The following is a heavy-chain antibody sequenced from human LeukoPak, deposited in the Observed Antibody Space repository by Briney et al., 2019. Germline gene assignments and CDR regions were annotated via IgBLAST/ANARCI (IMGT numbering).Heavy chain of an antibody. CDR1: GYTLTRYF. J-gene: IGHJ4*02. D-gene: IGHD3-10*01. CDR3: ARVPGDY. CDR2: INPNSGGT. V-gene: IGHV1-2*02. Sequence: ASVKVSCKASGYTLTRYFMHWVGQAPGQGLAGMGWINPNSGGTNFAQKFQDRVIMTRDTSISTAYMEVSRRRSDDTAVYYCARVPGDYWGQGTLVTVSS.